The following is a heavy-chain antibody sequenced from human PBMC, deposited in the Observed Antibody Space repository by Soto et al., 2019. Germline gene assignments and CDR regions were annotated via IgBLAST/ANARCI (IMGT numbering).Heavy chain of an antibody. J-gene: IGHJ6*02. Sequence: QVQLVQSGAEVKKPGSSVKVSCKASGGSLSNYGISWVRQAPGQGLEWMGAIIPVFGTPNYAQKFQDRVTITAGECTTTVYMEVRSLTSEDTAVYYCARGDATKIVVTTYYAMDVWGQGTTVTVSS. D-gene: IGHD3-22*01. CDR2: IIPVFGTP. V-gene: IGHV1-69*12. CDR3: ARGDATKIVVTTYYAMDV. CDR1: GGSLSNYG.